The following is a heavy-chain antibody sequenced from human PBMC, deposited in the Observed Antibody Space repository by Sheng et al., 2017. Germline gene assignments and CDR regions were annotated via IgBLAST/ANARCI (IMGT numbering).Heavy chain of an antibody. V-gene: IGHV1-69*02. CDR1: GGTFSSYT. D-gene: IGHD3-16*01. J-gene: IGHJ3*02. CDR3: QITPGPNPAFDI. CDR2: IIPILGIA. Sequence: QVQLVQSGAEVKKPGSSVKVSCKASGGTFSSYTISWVRQAPGQGLEWMGRIIPILGIANYAQKFQGRVTITADKSTSTAYMELSSLRSEDTAVYYCQITPGPNPAFDIWGQGTMVTVSS.